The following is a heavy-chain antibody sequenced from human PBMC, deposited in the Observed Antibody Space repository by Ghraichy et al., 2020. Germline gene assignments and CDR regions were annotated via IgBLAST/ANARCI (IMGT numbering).Heavy chain of an antibody. CDR2: IWYDGNNK. D-gene: IGHD3-22*01. Sequence: GESLNISCAASGFTFSSYGMHWVRQAPGKGLEWVTVIWYDGNNKYFVDSVKGRFTISRDNFKNTLYLQMNSLRAEDTAVYYCARDAGYYDSSGYYYPNWYFDYWGQGTLVTVSS. CDR1: GFTFSSYG. J-gene: IGHJ4*02. CDR3: ARDAGYYDSSGYYYPNWYFDY. V-gene: IGHV3-33*01.